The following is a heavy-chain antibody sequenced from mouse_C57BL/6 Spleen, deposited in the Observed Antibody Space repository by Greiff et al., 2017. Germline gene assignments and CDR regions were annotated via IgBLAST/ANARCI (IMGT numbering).Heavy chain of an antibody. J-gene: IGHJ2*01. V-gene: IGHV1-4*01. CDR3: ARHGSSYDYFDY. CDR2: INPSSGYT. Sequence: VQLQQSGAELARPGASVKMSCKASGYTFTSYTMHWVKQRPGQGLEWIGYINPSSGYTKYNQKFKDKATLTADKSSSTAYMQLSSLTSEDSAVYYCARHGSSYDYFDYWGQGTTLTVSS. D-gene: IGHD1-1*01. CDR1: GYTFTSYT.